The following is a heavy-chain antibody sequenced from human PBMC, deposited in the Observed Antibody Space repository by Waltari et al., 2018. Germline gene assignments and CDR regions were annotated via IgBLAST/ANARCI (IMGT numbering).Heavy chain of an antibody. CDR1: GGSFSGYY. CDR3: ARGWLQVAPPYYYYMDV. D-gene: IGHD6-19*01. V-gene: IGHV4-34*01. Sequence: QVQLLQWGAGLLKPSETLSLTCAVYGGSFSGYYWSWRRQLPGKGLEWLGEINQNASPDYNPSLKSRATISIETSKNQFSLKLDSVTAADTGVYYCARGWLQVAPPYYYYMDVWDRGTAVTVSS. CDR2: INQNASP. J-gene: IGHJ6*03.